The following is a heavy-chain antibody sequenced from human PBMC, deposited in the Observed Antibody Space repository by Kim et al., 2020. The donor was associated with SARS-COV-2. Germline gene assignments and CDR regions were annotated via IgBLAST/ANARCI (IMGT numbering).Heavy chain of an antibody. D-gene: IGHD3-10*01. J-gene: IGHJ4*02. V-gene: IGHV3-7*03. Sequence: VGSLRLSCAASGFTFSNYWMNWVRQAPGKGLEWVANIKQDGSQKSYMDSVKGRFTISRDNAKNSLYLQMNSLRAEDTAVYYCTTAIRGATGYWGQGTLVTVSS. CDR3: TTAIRGATGY. CDR2: IKQDGSQK. CDR1: GFTFSNYW.